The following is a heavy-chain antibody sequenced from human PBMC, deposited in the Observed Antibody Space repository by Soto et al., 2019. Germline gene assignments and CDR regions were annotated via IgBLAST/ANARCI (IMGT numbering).Heavy chain of an antibody. D-gene: IGHD6-13*01. J-gene: IGHJ4*02. CDR2: IIPYYNTL. CDR1: EGTFNSYA. V-gene: IGHV1-69*01. Sequence: QAQVVQSGAEVRKSGSSVKLSCKASEGTFNSYAIAWVRQAPGQGLEWMGGIIPYYNTLNYAQKFQDRVTTTADDSTNTVYMELSSLRSDDTAGYFCASGASRWYPYFLDSWAQGTLVTVSS. CDR3: ASGASRWYPYFLDS.